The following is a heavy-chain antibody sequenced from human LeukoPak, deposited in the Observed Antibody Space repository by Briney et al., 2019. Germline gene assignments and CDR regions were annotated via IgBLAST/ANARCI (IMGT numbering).Heavy chain of an antibody. CDR3: ARYSSGRGGWFGP. Sequence: SETLSLTCTVSGGSISSYYWSWIRQPPGKGLEWIGYIYYSGSTNYNPSLKSRVTISVDTSKNQFSLKLSSVTAADTAVYYCARYSSGRGGWFGPWGQGTLVTVSS. D-gene: IGHD6-19*01. CDR1: GGSISSYY. CDR2: IYYSGST. V-gene: IGHV4-59*01. J-gene: IGHJ5*02.